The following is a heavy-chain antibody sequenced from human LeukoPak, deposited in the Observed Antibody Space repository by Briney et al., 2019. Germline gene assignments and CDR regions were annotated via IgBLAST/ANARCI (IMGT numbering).Heavy chain of an antibody. CDR3: AREGGYDSGRYYFDY. Sequence: GGSLRLSCAASGFTFSSYAMHWVRQAPGKGLEWVAVISYDGSNKYYADSVKGRFTISRDNSKNTLYLQMNSLRAEDTAVYYCAREGGYDSGRYYFDYWGRGTLVTVSS. CDR2: ISYDGSNK. V-gene: IGHV3-30-3*01. CDR1: GFTFSSYA. J-gene: IGHJ4*02. D-gene: IGHD3-3*01.